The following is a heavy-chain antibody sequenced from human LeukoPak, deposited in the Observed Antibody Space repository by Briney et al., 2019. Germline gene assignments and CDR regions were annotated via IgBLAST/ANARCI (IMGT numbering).Heavy chain of an antibody. CDR3: ARDATRGIGGSYDLDF. CDR2: LNPSRGTT. J-gene: IGHJ4*02. V-gene: IGHV1-46*01. Sequence: GASVKVSCKASGYNFSSYYIQWVRQDPGQGLEWMGLLNPSRGTTAYAPKFKGTVTMTRDTSSNTVYMELRGLRSDDTAIYYCARDATRGIGGSYDLDFWGQGSLVTVSS. D-gene: IGHD3-16*01. CDR1: GYNFSSYY.